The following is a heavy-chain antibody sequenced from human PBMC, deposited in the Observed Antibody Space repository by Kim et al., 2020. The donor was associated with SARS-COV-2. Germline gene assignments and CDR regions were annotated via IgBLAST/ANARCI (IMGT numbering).Heavy chain of an antibody. D-gene: IGHD3-22*01. CDR1: GFTFGDYA. J-gene: IGHJ4*02. CDR3: TTYYYDSSGHNDY. CDR2: ISWNSGSI. Sequence: GGSLRLSCAASGFTFGDYAMHWVRQAPGKGLEWVSGISWNSGSIGYADSVKGRFTISRDNAKNSLYLQMNSLRAEDTALYYCTTYYYDSSGHNDYWGQGTLVTVSS. V-gene: IGHV3-9*01.